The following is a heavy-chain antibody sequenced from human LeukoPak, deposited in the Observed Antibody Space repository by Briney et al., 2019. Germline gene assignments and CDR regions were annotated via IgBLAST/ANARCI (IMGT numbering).Heavy chain of an antibody. D-gene: IGHD3-10*01. J-gene: IGHJ5*02. CDR3: ARDGSRFGSYTWCGP. V-gene: IGHV3-48*01. CDR1: GSTFSSYS. CDR2: ISSSSITI. Sequence: PGGPLRLSCPASGSTFSSYSMNWVGPAPGKGLGWVSYISSSSITIYYAASVKGRFTISRDNAKNSMYLQMNSLRAEDRAVYYCARDGSRFGSYTWCGPGGEGTLVTVSS.